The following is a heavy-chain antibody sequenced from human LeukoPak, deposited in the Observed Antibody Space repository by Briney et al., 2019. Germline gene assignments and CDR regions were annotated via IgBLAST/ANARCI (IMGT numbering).Heavy chain of an antibody. J-gene: IGHJ4*02. CDR1: GGSISSYY. V-gene: IGHV4-59*08. Sequence: SETLSLTCTVSGGSISSYYWSWLRQPPGKGLEWIGYIFYSGSTNYNPSLKSRVTISVHTSKNQISLKLRSVTAADTAVYYCARKRVSDLYYFDSWGQGTLVTVSS. CDR2: IFYSGST. CDR3: ARKRVSDLYYFDS.